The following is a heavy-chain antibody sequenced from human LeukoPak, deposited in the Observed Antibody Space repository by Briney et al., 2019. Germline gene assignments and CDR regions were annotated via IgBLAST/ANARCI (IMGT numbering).Heavy chain of an antibody. CDR3: AKEPTSSGWFDP. J-gene: IGHJ5*02. Sequence: GGSLRLSCAASGFTFSSYAMSWVRQAPGKGLEWFSAISGSGGRTYYTDYVKGRFTISRDNSKNTLYLQIRSLRADDTAVYFGAKEPTSSGWFDPWGQGTLVTVSS. CDR2: ISGSGGRT. CDR1: GFTFSSYA. V-gene: IGHV3-23*01. D-gene: IGHD3-3*01.